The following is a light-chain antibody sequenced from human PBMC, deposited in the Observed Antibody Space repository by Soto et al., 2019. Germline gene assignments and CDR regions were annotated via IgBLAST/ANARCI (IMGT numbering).Light chain of an antibody. V-gene: IGKV3-20*01. CDR2: GAS. J-gene: IGKJ1*01. CDR1: QSVSIND. CDR3: QQYGRSSWT. Sequence: EIVLTQSPGTLSLSPVERATLSCRASQSVSINDLAWYQQKPGQAPRLLIYGASIRATGIPDRFSGSGSGTDFTLTISRLEPEDFAVYYCQQYGRSSWTFGQGTKVDIK.